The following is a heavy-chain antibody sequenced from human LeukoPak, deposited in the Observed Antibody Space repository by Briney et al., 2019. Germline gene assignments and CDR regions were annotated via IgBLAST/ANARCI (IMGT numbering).Heavy chain of an antibody. V-gene: IGHV3-30*04. J-gene: IGHJ4*02. CDR2: ISDDGSNK. CDR1: GFTFGDFA. D-gene: IGHD6-25*01. CDR3: AKRIGLGTPAADFDY. Sequence: GGSLRLSCTASGFTFGDFAMSWFRQAPGKGLEWVAVISDDGSNKYYADSVKGRFTISRDNSKNTLYLQMNSLRPEDTAVYYCAKRIGLGTPAADFDYWGQGTLVTVSS.